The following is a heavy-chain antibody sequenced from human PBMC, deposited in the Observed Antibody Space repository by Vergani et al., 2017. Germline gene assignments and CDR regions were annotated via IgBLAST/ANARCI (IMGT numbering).Heavy chain of an antibody. J-gene: IGHJ4*02. D-gene: IGHD6-6*01. Sequence: QVQLQESGPGLVKPSETLSLTCTVSGGSISSYYWSWIRQPPGKGLEWIGYIYYSGSTNYNPSLKSRVTISVDTSKNQFSLKLSSVTAAATAVYYCARGRSSIAALFDYWGQGTLVTVSS. CDR1: GGSISSYY. V-gene: IGHV4-59*01. CDR3: ARGRSSIAALFDY. CDR2: IYYSGST.